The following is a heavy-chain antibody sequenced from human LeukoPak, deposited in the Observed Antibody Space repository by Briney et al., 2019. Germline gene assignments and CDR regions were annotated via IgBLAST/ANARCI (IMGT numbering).Heavy chain of an antibody. Sequence: SEILSLTCTVSGGSISTSGFYWGWIRQPPGTGLEWIGTIYYSGSTYYNPSLKSRVTVSVDTSKNQFSLRLTSVTAADTAVYYCARMYYYDSSGHYGYNWFDPWGQGTLVTVSS. CDR2: IYYSGST. J-gene: IGHJ5*02. CDR1: GGSISTSGFY. CDR3: ARMYYYDSSGHYGYNWFDP. V-gene: IGHV4-39*01. D-gene: IGHD3-22*01.